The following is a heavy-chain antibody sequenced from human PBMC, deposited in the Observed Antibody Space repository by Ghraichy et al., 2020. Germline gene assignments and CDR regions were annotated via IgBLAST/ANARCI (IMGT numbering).Heavy chain of an antibody. Sequence: GGSLRLSCAASGFTFSSYGMHWVRQAPGKGLEWVAVIWYDGSNKYYADSVKGRFTISRDNSKNTLYLQMNSLRAEDTAVYYCARDYIQSVDYYDSSGPDYWGQGTLVTVSS. J-gene: IGHJ4*02. CDR2: IWYDGSNK. CDR1: GFTFSSYG. CDR3: ARDYIQSVDYYDSSGPDY. V-gene: IGHV3-33*01. D-gene: IGHD3-22*01.